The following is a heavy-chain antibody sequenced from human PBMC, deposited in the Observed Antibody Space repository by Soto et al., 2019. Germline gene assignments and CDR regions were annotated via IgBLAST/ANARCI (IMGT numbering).Heavy chain of an antibody. J-gene: IGHJ6*02. V-gene: IGHV4-39*01. CDR3: ARLNGYCISSSCHGHYAMDV. Sequence: PSETLSLTCTGSGGSISSSSYYWGWIRQPPGKGLEWIGNIYYSGSTYYNPSLKSRVTISVDTSKNQFSLKLSSVTAADTAVYYCARLNGYCISSSCHGHYAMDVWGQGTTVTVS. CDR2: IYYSGST. CDR1: GGSISSSSYY. D-gene: IGHD2-2*01.